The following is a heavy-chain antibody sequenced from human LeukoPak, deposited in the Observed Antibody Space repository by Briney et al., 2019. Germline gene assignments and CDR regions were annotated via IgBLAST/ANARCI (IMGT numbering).Heavy chain of an antibody. V-gene: IGHV4-39*07. CDR3: ARNIAAAGTGIWFDP. CDR2: IYYSGST. CDR1: GGSISSSSYY. J-gene: IGHJ5*02. D-gene: IGHD6-13*01. Sequence: SETLSLTCTVSGGSISSSSYYWGWIRQPPGKGLEWIGSIYYSGSTYYNPSLKSRVTISVDTSKNQFSLKLSSVTAADTAVYYCARNIAAAGTGIWFDPWGQGTLVTVSS.